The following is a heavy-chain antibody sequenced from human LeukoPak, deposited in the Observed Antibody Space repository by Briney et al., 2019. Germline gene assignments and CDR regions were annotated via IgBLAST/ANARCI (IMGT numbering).Heavy chain of an antibody. V-gene: IGHV3-23*01. J-gene: IGHJ3*02. Sequence: PGGSLRLSCAASGFTFSSYAMSWVRQAPGKGLEWVSAISGSGGSTYYADSVKGRFTISRDNSKNTLYLQMNSLRAEDTAVYYCAKDSRFGRYNWNDVGLAFDIWGQGTMVTVSS. CDR1: GFTFSSYA. CDR2: ISGSGGST. D-gene: IGHD1-1*01. CDR3: AKDSRFGRYNWNDVGLAFDI.